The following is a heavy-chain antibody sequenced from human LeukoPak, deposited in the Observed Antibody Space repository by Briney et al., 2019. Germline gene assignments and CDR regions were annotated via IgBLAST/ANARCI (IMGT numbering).Heavy chain of an antibody. Sequence: SVKVSCKASGGTFSSYAISWVRQAPGQGLEWMRRIIPILGIANYAQKFQGRVTITADKSTSTAYMELSSLRSEDTAVYYCARVAEMRRSGGSYYFDYWGQGTLVTVSS. CDR3: ARVAEMRRSGGSYYFDY. V-gene: IGHV1-69*04. CDR1: GGTFSSYA. J-gene: IGHJ4*02. CDR2: IIPILGIA. D-gene: IGHD2-15*01.